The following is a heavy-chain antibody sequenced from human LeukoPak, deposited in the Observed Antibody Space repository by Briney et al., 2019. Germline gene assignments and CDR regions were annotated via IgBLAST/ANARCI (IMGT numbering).Heavy chain of an antibody. D-gene: IGHD6-19*01. CDR1: GGSFSGYY. V-gene: IGHV4-31*11. J-gene: IGHJ4*02. CDR3: ASRGGSGPRGFDY. Sequence: PLETLSLTCAVYGGSFSGYYWSWIRQHPGKGLEWIGYIYYSGSTYYNPSLKSRVTISVDTSKNQFSLKLSSVTAADTAVYYCASRGGSGPRGFDYWGQGTLVTVSS. CDR2: IYYSGST.